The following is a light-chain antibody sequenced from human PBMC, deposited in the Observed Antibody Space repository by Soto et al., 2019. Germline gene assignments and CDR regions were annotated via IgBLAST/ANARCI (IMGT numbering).Light chain of an antibody. Sequence: DIQMTQSPSTLSASIGDRVTITCRTSQSVDSWLAWYQQKPGKAPKLLIYKSSSLQTGGPSRFSGSESGTEFPLTISSLQPDDFATYYCQHYNDYSRMFGQGTKVEIK. CDR3: QHYNDYSRM. V-gene: IGKV1-5*03. J-gene: IGKJ1*01. CDR1: QSVDSW. CDR2: KSS.